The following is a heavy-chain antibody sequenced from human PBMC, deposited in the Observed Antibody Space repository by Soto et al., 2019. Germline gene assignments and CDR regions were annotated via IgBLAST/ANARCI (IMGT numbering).Heavy chain of an antibody. J-gene: IGHJ3*02. D-gene: IGHD1-1*01. CDR1: GFIFSSYD. Sequence: GGSLRLSCAASGFIFSSYDVHWVRQAPGKGLEWVSVITTTGDTYYAASVKGRFTISRENAENSLYLQMNSLRAEDAAVYYCARGGVTGIVGIFGSPLDIWGQGTVVTVSS. CDR2: ITTTGDT. CDR3: ARGGVTGIVGIFGSPLDI. V-gene: IGHV3-13*01.